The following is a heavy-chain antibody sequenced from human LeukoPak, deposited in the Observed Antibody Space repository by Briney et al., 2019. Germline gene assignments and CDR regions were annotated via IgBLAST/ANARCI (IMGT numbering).Heavy chain of an antibody. V-gene: IGHV4-34*01. CDR1: GGSFSGYY. D-gene: IGHD3-10*01. J-gene: IGHJ4*02. CDR3: ARRVYYGSGFNY. Sequence: PSETLSLTCAVYGGSFSGYYWSSIRQPPGKGLEWIGEINHSGSTNHNPSLKSRVTISVDTSKNQFSLKLSSVTAADTAVYYCARRVYYGSGFNYWGQGTLVTVSS. CDR2: INHSGST.